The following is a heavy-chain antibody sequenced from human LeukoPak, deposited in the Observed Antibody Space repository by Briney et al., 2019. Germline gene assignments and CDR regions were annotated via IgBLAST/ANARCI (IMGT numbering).Heavy chain of an antibody. CDR2: ISSSGTYI. J-gene: IGHJ4*02. Sequence: GGSLRLSCAASGFTFSSYTMNWVRQAPGQGLEWVSSISSSGTYIYYADSVKGRFTISRDNAKNSLYLQMNSLRAEDTAVYYCARRIDYTLDYWGQGSLVTVSS. CDR3: ARRIDYTLDY. V-gene: IGHV3-21*01. D-gene: IGHD4-11*01. CDR1: GFTFSSYT.